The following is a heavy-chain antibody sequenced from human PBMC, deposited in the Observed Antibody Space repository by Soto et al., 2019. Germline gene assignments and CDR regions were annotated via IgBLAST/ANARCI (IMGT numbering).Heavy chain of an antibody. Sequence: EVRLVESGGGLVQPGGSLRLSCAASGFTFSSDSMNWVRQAPGKGLEWVSYISSGSAAIYYADSVKGRFTISRDNAKNSLYLQINSLRDEDTAVYCCARGSDAFDIWGQGTMITVSS. V-gene: IGHV3-48*02. J-gene: IGHJ3*02. CDR1: GFTFSSDS. CDR2: ISSGSAAI. CDR3: ARGSDAFDI.